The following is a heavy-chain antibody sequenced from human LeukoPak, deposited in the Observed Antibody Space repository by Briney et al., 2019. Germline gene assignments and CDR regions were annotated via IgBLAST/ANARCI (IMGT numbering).Heavy chain of an antibody. CDR1: GGSISSYY. Sequence: PSETLSLTCTVSGGSISSYYWSWIRQPPGKGLEWIGYIYYSGSTNYNPSLKSRVTISVDTSKNQFSLKLSSVTAAGTAVYYCARDRGGDRDWAFDIWGQGTMVTVSS. CDR2: IYYSGST. CDR3: ARDRGGDRDWAFDI. D-gene: IGHD2-21*02. J-gene: IGHJ3*02. V-gene: IGHV4-59*01.